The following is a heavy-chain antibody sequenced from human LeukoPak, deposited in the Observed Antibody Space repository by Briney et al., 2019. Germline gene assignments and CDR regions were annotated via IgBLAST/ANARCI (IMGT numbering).Heavy chain of an antibody. CDR3: ARGVRLRFLEWLFLDY. CDR2: MNPNSGNT. CDR1: GYTFTSYD. D-gene: IGHD3-3*01. Sequence: ASVKVSCKASGYTFTSYDINWVRQATGQGLGWMGWMNPNSGNTGYAQKFQGRVTITRNTSISTAYMELSSLRSEDTAVYYCARGVRLRFLEWLFLDYWGQGTLVTVSS. J-gene: IGHJ4*02. V-gene: IGHV1-8*03.